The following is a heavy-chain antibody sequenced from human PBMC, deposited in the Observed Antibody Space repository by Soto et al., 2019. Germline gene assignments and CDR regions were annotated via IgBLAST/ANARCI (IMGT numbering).Heavy chain of an antibody. CDR3: AREGYNGYVPFAY. CDR1: GGSISSTNW. D-gene: IGHD5-12*01. J-gene: IGHJ4*02. CDR2: TSHSGET. V-gene: IGHV4-4*02. Sequence: QVQLQESGPGLVQPSGTLSLTCTVSGGSISSTNWWSWVRQPPGKGLEWIGETSHSGETNYNPSLKRRLTLSIDKSKNHFSLNLRSVTAADTAVYYCAREGYNGYVPFAYWGQGALVTVSS.